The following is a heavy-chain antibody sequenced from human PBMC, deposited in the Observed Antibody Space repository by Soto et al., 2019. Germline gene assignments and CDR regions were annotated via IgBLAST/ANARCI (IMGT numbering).Heavy chain of an antibody. CDR1: GFTFSSYA. CDR2: ISGSGGST. V-gene: IGHV3-23*01. Sequence: GGSLRLSCAASGFTFSSYAMSWVRQAPGKGLEWVSAISGSGGSTYYADSVKGRFTISRDNSKNTLYLQMNSLRAEDTAVYYCAKGSSPGSYYYDSSGYYNIDYWGQGTLVTVSS. J-gene: IGHJ4*02. D-gene: IGHD3-22*01. CDR3: AKGSSPGSYYYDSSGYYNIDY.